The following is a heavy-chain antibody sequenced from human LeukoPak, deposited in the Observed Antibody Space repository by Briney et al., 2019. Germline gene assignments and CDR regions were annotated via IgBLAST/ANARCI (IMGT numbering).Heavy chain of an antibody. CDR1: GYTFTSYG. J-gene: IGHJ6*03. CDR3: ARVDFWSGYPFYFYYYLDV. D-gene: IGHD3-3*01. CDR2: INAGNGNT. V-gene: IGHV1-18*01. Sequence: GASVKVSCKASGYTFTSYGISWVRQAPGQGLEWMGWINAGNGNTKYSQEFQGRVTFTRNTSISTAYMELSSLRSEDTAVYYCARVDFWSGYPFYFYYYLDVWGKGTTVTVSS.